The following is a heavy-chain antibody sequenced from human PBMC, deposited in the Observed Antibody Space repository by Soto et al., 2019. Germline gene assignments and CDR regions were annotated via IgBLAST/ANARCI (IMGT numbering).Heavy chain of an antibody. CDR2: IYYSGSA. CDR1: DGYIPCHTYH. CDR3: ARRPKRGSSSWCFDY. Sequence: LETLSLPYPVSDGYIPCHTYHWVCIRQTPGKGLEWLGYIYYSGSASYNPSLKSRVTMSVDTSKNQFSLKLSSVTAADTAVYYFARRPKRGSSSWCFDYLVQGNLVTVSS. J-gene: IGHJ4*02. V-gene: IGHV4-39*01. D-gene: IGHD1-26*01.